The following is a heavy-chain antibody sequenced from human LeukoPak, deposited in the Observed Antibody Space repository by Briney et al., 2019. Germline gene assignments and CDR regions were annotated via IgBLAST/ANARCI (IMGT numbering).Heavy chain of an antibody. CDR2: IHHSGST. D-gene: IGHD2-21*02. V-gene: IGHV4-34*01. CDR3: ARGRLPGYFFDY. Sequence: SETLSLTCAVYGGSFSGYYWSWIRQPPGRGLEWIGEIHHSGSTNYNPSLKSRVTILGDTSTNRISLKLSSVTAADTAVYYCARGRLPGYFFDYWGRGNLVTVSS. CDR1: GGSFSGYY. J-gene: IGHJ4*02.